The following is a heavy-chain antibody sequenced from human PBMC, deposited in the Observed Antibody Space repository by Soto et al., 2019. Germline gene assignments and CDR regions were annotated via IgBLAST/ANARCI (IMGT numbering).Heavy chain of an antibody. J-gene: IGHJ5*02. Sequence: VQLVESGGGLVKPGGSLRLSCAASGFIFSDYYMAWIRQAPGKGMEWVSDISSGGGAKNVADSVRGRFTISRDNTSNLLYLQMNSLRVEDTALYYCARRLTGRTTGDWFDPWVQGPLVTVSS. CDR2: ISSGGGAK. CDR1: GFIFSDYY. CDR3: ARRLTGRTTGDWFDP. D-gene: IGHD1-20*01. V-gene: IGHV3-11*01.